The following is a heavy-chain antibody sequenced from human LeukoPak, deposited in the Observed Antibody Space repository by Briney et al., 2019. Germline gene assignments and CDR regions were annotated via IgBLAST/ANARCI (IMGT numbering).Heavy chain of an antibody. CDR3: ARDLTWELPDPPPRDDAFDI. CDR2: IYYSGST. D-gene: IGHD1-26*01. V-gene: IGHV4-59*12. CDR1: GGSISSYY. J-gene: IGHJ3*02. Sequence: SETLSLTCTVSGGSISSYYWSWIRQPPGKGLEWIGYIYYSGSTNYNPSLKSRVTISVDTSKNQFSLKLSSVTAADTAVYYCARDLTWELPDPPPRDDAFDIWGQGTMVTVSS.